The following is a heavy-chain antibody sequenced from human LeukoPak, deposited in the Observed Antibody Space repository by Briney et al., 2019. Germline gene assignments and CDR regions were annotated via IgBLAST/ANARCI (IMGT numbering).Heavy chain of an antibody. D-gene: IGHD5-18*01. CDR3: ARDSVDTAMGLDY. J-gene: IGHJ4*02. CDR1: GGSISSYY. V-gene: IGHV4-59*01. Sequence: SETLSLTCTVSGGSISSYYWSWIRQPPGKGLEWIGYIYYSGSTNYNPSLKSRVTISVDTSKNQFSLKLSSVTAADTAVYYCARDSVDTAMGLDYGGQGTLVTVSS. CDR2: IYYSGST.